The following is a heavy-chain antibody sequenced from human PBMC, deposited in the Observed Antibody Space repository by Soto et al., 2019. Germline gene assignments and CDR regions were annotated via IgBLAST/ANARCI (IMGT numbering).Heavy chain of an antibody. V-gene: IGHV3-53*04. Sequence: PGGSLRLSCAASGFTVSSNYMSWVRQAPGKGLEWVSVIYSGGSTYYADSVKGRFTISRHNSKNTLYLQMNSLRAEDTAVYYCARARWTGYYGSGSYYTRAFDYWGQGTLVTVSS. CDR3: ARARWTGYYGSGSYYTRAFDY. D-gene: IGHD3-10*01. J-gene: IGHJ4*02. CDR2: IYSGGST. CDR1: GFTVSSNY.